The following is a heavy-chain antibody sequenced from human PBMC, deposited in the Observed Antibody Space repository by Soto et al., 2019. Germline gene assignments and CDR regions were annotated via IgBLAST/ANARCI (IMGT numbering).Heavy chain of an antibody. CDR1: GFSLSTSGLG. CDR3: ARGLATLPVFAFDI. V-gene: IGHV2-5*01. D-gene: IGHD3-3*02. Sequence: QGTLKESGTTLVKPTQTLTLTCSFSGFSLSTSGLGVGWICQSPGKALEWLALIYWSGDEHYRPSLKSRLSITKDTSKNHVVLIMTDMDPVDTATYYFARGLATLPVFAFDIWGQGTMVTVSS. CDR2: IYWSGDE. J-gene: IGHJ3*02.